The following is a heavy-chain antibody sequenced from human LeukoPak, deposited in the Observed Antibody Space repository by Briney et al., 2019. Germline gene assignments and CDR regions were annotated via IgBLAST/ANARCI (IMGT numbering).Heavy chain of an antibody. CDR3: AKDLGRYYYDSSGCFDY. J-gene: IGHJ4*02. V-gene: IGHV3-9*01. D-gene: IGHD3-22*01. Sequence: PGRSLGLSCAASGFTFDDYAMHWVRQAPGKGLEWVSGISWNSGSIGYADSVKGRFTISRDNAKNSLYLQMNSLRAEDTAVYYCAKDLGRYYYDSSGCFDYWGQGTLVTVSS. CDR1: GFTFDDYA. CDR2: ISWNSGSI.